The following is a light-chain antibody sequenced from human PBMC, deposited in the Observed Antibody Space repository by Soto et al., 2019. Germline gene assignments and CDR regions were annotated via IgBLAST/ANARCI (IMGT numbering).Light chain of an antibody. V-gene: IGLV1-47*02. Sequence: QSVLTQPPSASGTAGQVVTISCSGGDSNIGSNSVYWYQHLPRMAPKLLIYYINQRPSGVPDRFSVSRFGTSASLAIVGLRSEDEAIYYCAAWDASLSACVFGNRTKVTVL. CDR1: DSNIGSNS. CDR2: YIN. J-gene: IGLJ1*01. CDR3: AAWDASLSACV.